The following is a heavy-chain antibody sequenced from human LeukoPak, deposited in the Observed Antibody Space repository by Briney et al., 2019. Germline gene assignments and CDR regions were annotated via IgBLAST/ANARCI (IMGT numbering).Heavy chain of an antibody. CDR3: ARIDRITIFGVVIIPVRGFDP. Sequence: SETLSLTCAVYGGSFSGYYWSWIRQPPGKGLEWIGEINHSGSTNYNPSLKSRVTISVDTSKNQFSLKLSSVTAADTAVYYCARIDRITIFGVVIIPVRGFDPWGQGTLVTVSS. J-gene: IGHJ5*02. CDR1: GGSFSGYY. V-gene: IGHV4-34*01. D-gene: IGHD3-3*01. CDR2: INHSGST.